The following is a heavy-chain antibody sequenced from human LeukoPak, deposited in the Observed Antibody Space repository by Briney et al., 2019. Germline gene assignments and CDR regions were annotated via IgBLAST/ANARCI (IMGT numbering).Heavy chain of an antibody. CDR2: MYLSGTT. Sequence: PSETLSLTCTGSGDSINSLDLWSWVRQPPGKGLEWIGEMYLSGTTHSNPSVKSRGTISIDKSKNQFFLNLSSVTAADTAVYYCAGLVGRYSSGLYYYYFDYWGQGTLVTVSS. V-gene: IGHV4-4*02. J-gene: IGHJ4*02. CDR3: AGLVGRYSSGLYYYYFDY. CDR1: GDSINSLDL. D-gene: IGHD3-22*01.